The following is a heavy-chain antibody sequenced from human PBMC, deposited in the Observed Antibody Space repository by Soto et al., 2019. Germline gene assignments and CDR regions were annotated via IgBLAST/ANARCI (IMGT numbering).Heavy chain of an antibody. CDR3: ARLAYCGGDCDPNAFDI. V-gene: IGHV5-51*01. D-gene: IGHD2-21*02. J-gene: IGHJ3*02. CDR1: GYSFTSCW. Sequence: GESLKISCKGSGYSFTSCWIGWVRQMPGKGLEWMGIIYPGDSDTRYSPSFQGQVTISADKSISTAYLQWSSLKASDTAMYYCARLAYCGGDCDPNAFDIWGQGTMVTVSS. CDR2: IYPGDSDT.